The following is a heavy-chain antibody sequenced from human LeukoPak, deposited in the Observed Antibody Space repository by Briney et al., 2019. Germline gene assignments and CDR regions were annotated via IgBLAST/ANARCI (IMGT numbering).Heavy chain of an antibody. J-gene: IGHJ4*02. D-gene: IGHD5-12*01. CDR1: GGSISSSRYY. V-gene: IGHV4-39*07. Sequence: SETLSLTCTVSGGSISSSRYYWGWIRQPPGKGLEWIGYIYHSGSTYYNPSLKSRVTISVDRSKNQFSLKLSSVTAADTAVYYCARGGVYGGYDYWGQGTLVTVSS. CDR2: IYHSGST. CDR3: ARGGVYGGYDY.